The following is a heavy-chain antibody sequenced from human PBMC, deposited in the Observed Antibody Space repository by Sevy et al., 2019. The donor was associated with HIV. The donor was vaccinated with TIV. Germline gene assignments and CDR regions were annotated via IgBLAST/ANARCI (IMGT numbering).Heavy chain of an antibody. CDR3: AREGQLWFVYYFDN. CDR2: VSGSGGGT. Sequence: GGSLRLSCTASGFTFSSDAMSWVRQAPGKGLEWVSGVSGSGGGTYYADSVKGRFTISRDNSKNTLYLQMNSLRPEDTAIYYCAREGQLWFVYYFDNWGQGTLVTVSS. CDR1: GFTFSSDA. V-gene: IGHV3-23*01. D-gene: IGHD3-10*01. J-gene: IGHJ4*02.